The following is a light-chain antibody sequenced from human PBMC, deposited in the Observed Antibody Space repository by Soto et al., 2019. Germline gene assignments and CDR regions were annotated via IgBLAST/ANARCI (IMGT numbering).Light chain of an antibody. CDR2: EGS. Sequence: SVLTKPASVSGSPGQSITISCTGTSSDVGSYNLVSWYQQHPGKAPKLMIYEGSKRPSGVSNRFSGSKSGNTASLTISGLQAEDEADYYCCSYAGSIYVFGTGTKVTVL. CDR1: SSDVGSYNL. J-gene: IGLJ1*01. CDR3: CSYAGSIYV. V-gene: IGLV2-23*01.